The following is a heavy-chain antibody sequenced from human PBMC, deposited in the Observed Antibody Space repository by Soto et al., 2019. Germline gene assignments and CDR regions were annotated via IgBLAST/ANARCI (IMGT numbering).Heavy chain of an antibody. D-gene: IGHD6-19*01. Sequence: NPXGTLSLTCAVSGYSISSGYYWCCIRQPPGKGLEWIGSIYHSGSTYYNPSLKSRVTISVDTSKNQFSLKLSSVTAADTAVYYCARDRSSGWYFRYYFDYWGQGTLVTVSS. CDR1: GYSISSGYY. V-gene: IGHV4-38-2*02. J-gene: IGHJ4*02. CDR2: IYHSGST. CDR3: ARDRSSGWYFRYYFDY.